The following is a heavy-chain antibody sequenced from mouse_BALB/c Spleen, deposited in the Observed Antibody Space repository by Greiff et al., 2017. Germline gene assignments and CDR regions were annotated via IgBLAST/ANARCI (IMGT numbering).Heavy chain of an antibody. CDR1: GYTFTSYW. Sequence: QVQLQQPGAELVRPGASVKLSCKASGYTFTSYWINWVKQRPGQGLEWIGNIYPSDSYTNYNQKFKDKATLTVDKSSSTAYMQLSSPTSEDSAVYYCTRDYGSSYRAWFAYWGQGTLVTVSA. CDR3: TRDYGSSYRAWFAY. V-gene: IGHV1-69*02. D-gene: IGHD1-1*01. J-gene: IGHJ3*01. CDR2: IYPSDSYT.